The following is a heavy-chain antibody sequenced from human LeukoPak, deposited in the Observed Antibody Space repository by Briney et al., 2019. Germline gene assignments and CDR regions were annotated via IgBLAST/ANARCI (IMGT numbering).Heavy chain of an antibody. D-gene: IGHD3-10*01. CDR3: ARAHSSFHGSGSYYNY. CDR2: IYHSGTT. Sequence: SETLSLTCTVSGYSISSGYYWGWIRQPPGKGLEWIGSIYHSGTTFYNPSLKSRVTMSVDTSKNQFSLKLTSVTAADTAVYYCARAHSSFHGSGSYYNYWGQGPLVPVSS. CDR1: GYSISSGYY. J-gene: IGHJ4*02. V-gene: IGHV4-38-2*02.